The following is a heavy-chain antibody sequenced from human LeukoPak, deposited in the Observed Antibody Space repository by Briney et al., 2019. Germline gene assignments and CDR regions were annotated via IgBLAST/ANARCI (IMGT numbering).Heavy chain of an antibody. D-gene: IGHD1-26*01. CDR2: INPNSSGT. J-gene: IGHJ4*02. V-gene: IGHV1-2*02. CDR1: GYTFTGYY. Sequence: ASVKVSCKASGYTFTGYYMHWVRQAPGQGLEWMGWINPNSSGTNYAQKFQGRVTMTRDTSISTAYMELSRLRSDDTAVYYCARAPFWEPQKDYWGQGTLVTVSS. CDR3: ARAPFWEPQKDY.